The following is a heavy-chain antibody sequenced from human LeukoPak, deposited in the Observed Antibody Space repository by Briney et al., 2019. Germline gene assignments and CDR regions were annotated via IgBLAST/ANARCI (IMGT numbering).Heavy chain of an antibody. Sequence: GASVKVSCKASGGTFSSYAISWVRQAPGQGLEWMGGIIPIFGTANYAQKFQGRVTITADESTSTAYMELSSLRSEDTAVYYCARVPRADYYYYYMDVWGKGTTVTVSS. CDR3: ARVPRADYYYYYMDV. J-gene: IGHJ6*03. V-gene: IGHV1-69*13. CDR2: IIPIFGTA. CDR1: GGTFSSYA.